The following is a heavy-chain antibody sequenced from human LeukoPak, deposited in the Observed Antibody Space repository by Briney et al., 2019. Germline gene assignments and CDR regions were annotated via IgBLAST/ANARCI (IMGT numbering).Heavy chain of an antibody. CDR2: IYYSGST. J-gene: IGHJ4*02. Sequence: SETLSLTCTVSGGSVSSGSYYWSWIRQPPGKGLEWIGYIYYSGSTNYNPSLKGRVTISVDTSKNQFSLKLSSVTAADTAVYYCARGCGGDCYLPNYWGQGTLVTVSS. D-gene: IGHD2-21*02. CDR1: GGSVSSGSYY. CDR3: ARGCGGDCYLPNY. V-gene: IGHV4-61*01.